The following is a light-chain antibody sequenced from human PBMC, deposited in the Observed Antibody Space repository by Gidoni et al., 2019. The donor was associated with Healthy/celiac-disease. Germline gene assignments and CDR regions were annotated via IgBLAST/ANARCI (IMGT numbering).Light chain of an antibody. CDR3: QQSYSTPPI. CDR2: AAS. V-gene: IGKV1-39*01. CDR1: QSISSY. Sequence: DIQMTQSPSSLSASVGDRVTITCRASQSISSYLNWYQQKPGKAPKLLIYAASSLQSGVPSRFSGSGSGTYFTLTISSLQPEDFATYSCQQSYSTPPIFGPGTKVEIK. J-gene: IGKJ3*01.